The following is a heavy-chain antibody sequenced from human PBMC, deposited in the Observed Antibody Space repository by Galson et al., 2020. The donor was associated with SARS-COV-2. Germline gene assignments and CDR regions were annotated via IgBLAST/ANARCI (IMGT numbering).Heavy chain of an antibody. D-gene: IGHD3-16*01. CDR2: IYDSGHT. J-gene: IGHJ3*01. Sequence: SETLSLTCIVSGVSMSSGGYYWAWIRPHPGKGLEWIGHIYDSGHTQHNPSLKSRVTISRDTSKNHFSLNLNSVTAADTGVYYCARAQPLAITFGEFGSGSYDVWGKGTVITVST. V-gene: IGHV4-31*03. CDR1: GVSMSSGGYY. CDR3: ARAQPLAITFGEFGSGSYDV.